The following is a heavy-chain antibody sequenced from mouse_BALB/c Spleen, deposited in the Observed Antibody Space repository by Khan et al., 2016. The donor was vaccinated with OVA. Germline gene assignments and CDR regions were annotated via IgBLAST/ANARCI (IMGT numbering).Heavy chain of an antibody. CDR2: IGSGDSI. CDR3: ARDYWFTY. J-gene: IGHJ3*01. CDR1: GFTFSNYA. Sequence: EVELVESGGGLVKPGGSLKLSCAASGFTFSNYAMSWVRQSPEKRLEWVASIGSGDSIYYLASVEGRFTISRDNARNILYLQMSSLRSEDTAMYYCARDYWFTYWGQGTLVTVSA. V-gene: IGHV5-6-5*01.